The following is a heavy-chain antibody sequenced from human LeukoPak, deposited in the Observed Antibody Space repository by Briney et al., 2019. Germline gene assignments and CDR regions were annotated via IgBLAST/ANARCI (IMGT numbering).Heavy chain of an antibody. Sequence: GASVKVSCKASGYTFTSYYMHWVRQAPGQGLEWMGIINPSGGSTSYAQKFQGRVTMTRDTSTSTVYMELSSLRSEDTAVYYCATTAYYKPAIYYYYMDVWGKGTTVTVSS. CDR1: GYTFTSYY. J-gene: IGHJ6*03. D-gene: IGHD3-10*01. CDR2: INPSGGST. CDR3: ATTAYYKPAIYYYYMDV. V-gene: IGHV1-46*01.